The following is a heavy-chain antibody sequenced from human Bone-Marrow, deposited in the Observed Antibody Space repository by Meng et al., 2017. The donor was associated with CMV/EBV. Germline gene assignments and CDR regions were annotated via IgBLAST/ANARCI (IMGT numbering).Heavy chain of an antibody. D-gene: IGHD3-10*01. J-gene: IGHJ6*02. CDR3: ARDGGSGNYYYYGMDV. Sequence: SVKVSCKASGGTFSSYAISWVRQAPGQGLEWMGGIIPILGIANYAQKFQGRVTITADKSTSTAYMELSILRSEDTAVYYCARDGGSGNYYYYGMDVWGQGTTVTVSS. CDR2: IIPILGIA. CDR1: GGTFSSYA. V-gene: IGHV1-69*10.